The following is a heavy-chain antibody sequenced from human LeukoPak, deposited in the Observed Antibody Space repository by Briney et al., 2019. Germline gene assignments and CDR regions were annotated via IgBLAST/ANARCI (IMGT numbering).Heavy chain of an antibody. D-gene: IGHD4-17*01. CDR1: GFTVSSNY. V-gene: IGHV3-53*01. CDR3: ARDNYGDYGTYFDY. Sequence: GGSLRLSCAASGFTVSSNYMSWVRQAPGKGLDSASVIYSGGSTYYADSVKGRFTISRDNSKNTLYLQMNSLRAEDTAVYYCARDNYGDYGTYFDYWAQGTLVTVSS. J-gene: IGHJ4*02. CDR2: IYSGGST.